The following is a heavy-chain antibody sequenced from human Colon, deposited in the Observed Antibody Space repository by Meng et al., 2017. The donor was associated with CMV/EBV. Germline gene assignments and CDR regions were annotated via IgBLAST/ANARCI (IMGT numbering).Heavy chain of an antibody. J-gene: IGHJ4*02. D-gene: IGHD2-15*01. CDR2: IDNSGTT. CDR1: GGSVNSASYY. CDR3: ARDGRCSRGGGSCLDY. V-gene: IGHV4-61*01. Sequence: SETLSLTCIVSGGSVNSASYYWSWIRQPPGKGLEWIAYIDNSGTTKYNPYLKSRVTISVDSSKNQFSLKVSSVTAADTAMYYCARDGRCSRGGGSCLDYWGQGTLVTVSS.